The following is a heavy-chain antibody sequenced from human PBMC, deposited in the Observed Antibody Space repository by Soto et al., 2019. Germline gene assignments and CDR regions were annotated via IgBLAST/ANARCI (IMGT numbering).Heavy chain of an antibody. J-gene: IGHJ5*02. CDR3: VGSSGWYEWDWFDA. D-gene: IGHD6-19*01. CDR2: ISGSGGST. V-gene: IGHV3-23*01. CDR1: GFTFSSYA. Sequence: PGGSLRLSCAASGFTFSSYAMSWVRQAPGKGLEWVSAISGSGGSTYYADSVKGRFTISRDNSKNTLYLQMNSLRAEDTAVYYCVGSSGWYEWDWFDAWGQGTLVTVSS.